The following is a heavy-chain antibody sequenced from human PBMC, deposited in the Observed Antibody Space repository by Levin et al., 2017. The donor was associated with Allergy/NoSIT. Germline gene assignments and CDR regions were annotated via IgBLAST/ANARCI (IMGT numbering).Heavy chain of an antibody. CDR3: ARDSKIAAADYYFDN. CDR1: GFTFSRYP. Sequence: GESLKISCAVSGFTFSRYPMHWVRQAPGKGLEWVTVISNDGGDKPYADSVKGRFTISRDNSKNTLYLQMNSLRAEDTAVYYCARDSKIAAADYYFDNWGQGTLVTVSS. J-gene: IGHJ4*02. V-gene: IGHV3-30*04. D-gene: IGHD6-25*01. CDR2: ISNDGGDK.